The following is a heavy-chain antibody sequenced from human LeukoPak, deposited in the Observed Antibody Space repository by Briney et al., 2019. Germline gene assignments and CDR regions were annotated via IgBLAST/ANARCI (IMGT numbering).Heavy chain of an antibody. Sequence: ASVKVSCKVSGCTLTELSMHWVRQAPGKGLEWMGGFDPEDGETIYAQKFQGRVTMTEDTSTDTAYMELSSLRSEDTAVYYCATTPRRRVVGVYMRFDYWGQGTLVTVSS. J-gene: IGHJ4*02. V-gene: IGHV1-24*01. CDR1: GCTLTELS. CDR3: ATTPRRRVVGVYMRFDY. CDR2: FDPEDGET. D-gene: IGHD1-26*01.